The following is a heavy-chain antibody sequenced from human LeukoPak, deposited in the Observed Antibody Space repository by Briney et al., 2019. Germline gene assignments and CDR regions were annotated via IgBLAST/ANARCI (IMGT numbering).Heavy chain of an antibody. D-gene: IGHD1-26*01. CDR1: GGSISSGGYY. V-gene: IGHV4-30-2*01. CDR2: IYHSGST. CDR3: ARGRVGYYMDV. J-gene: IGHJ6*02. Sequence: PSQTLSLTCTVSGGSISSGGYYWSWIRQPPGKGLEWIGYIYHSGSTNYNPSLKSRVTISVDKSKNQFSLKLSSVTAADTAVYYCARGRVGYYMDVWGQGTTVTVSS.